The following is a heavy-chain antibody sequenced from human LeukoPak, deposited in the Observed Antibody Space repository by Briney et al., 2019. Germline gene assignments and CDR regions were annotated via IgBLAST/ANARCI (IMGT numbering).Heavy chain of an antibody. D-gene: IGHD6-19*01. CDR2: ISSSSSYI. CDR3: ARDALAVAGTSDY. CDR1: GFTFSSYA. J-gene: IGHJ4*02. V-gene: IGHV3-21*01. Sequence: GGSLRLSCAASGFTFSSYAMHWVRQAPGKGLEWVSSISSSSSYIYYADSVKGRFTISRDNAKNSLYLQMNSLRAEDTAVYYCARDALAVAGTSDYWGQGTLVTVSS.